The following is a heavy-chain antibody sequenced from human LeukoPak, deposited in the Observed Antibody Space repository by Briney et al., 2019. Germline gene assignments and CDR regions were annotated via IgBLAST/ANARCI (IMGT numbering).Heavy chain of an antibody. J-gene: IGHJ4*02. CDR1: GFSFSNFW. CDR3: ARDMWGSFDY. Sequence: GGSLRLSCAASGFSFSNFWMHWGRQAPGEGLVWVSRISPDGSETTYADSVKGRFTISRDNAKNTLYLQLSSLRAEDTAVYYCARDMWGSFDYWGQGAQVTVSS. CDR2: ISPDGSET. D-gene: IGHD7-27*01. V-gene: IGHV3-74*01.